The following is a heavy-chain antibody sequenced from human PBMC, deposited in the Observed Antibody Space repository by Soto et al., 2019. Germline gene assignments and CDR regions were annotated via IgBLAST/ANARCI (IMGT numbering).Heavy chain of an antibody. CDR2: IKQDGSEK. V-gene: IGHV3-7*03. Sequence: GGSLRLSCAASGFTFSSYWMSWVRQAPGKGLEWVANIKQDGSEKYYVDSVKGRFTISRDNAKNSLYLQMNSLRAEDTAVYYCARDSTMVRGVIGYWGHGTLVTVSS. CDR3: ARDSTMVRGVIGY. J-gene: IGHJ4*01. CDR1: GFTFSSYW. D-gene: IGHD3-10*01.